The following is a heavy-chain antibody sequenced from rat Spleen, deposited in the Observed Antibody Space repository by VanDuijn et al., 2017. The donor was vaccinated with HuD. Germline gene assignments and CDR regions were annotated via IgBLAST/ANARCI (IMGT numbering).Heavy chain of an antibody. D-gene: IGHD3-4*01. CDR3: ARHMANPYYVMDA. Sequence: EVHLVESGGGLVQPGRSLKLSCVASGFTFSNYYMAWVRQAPTKGLEWVAYISIGGNTAFYRDSVKGRFTISRDDAKSTLYLQMNSLRSEDTATYYCARHMANPYYVMDAWGQGASVTVSS. V-gene: IGHV5-25*01. CDR2: ISIGGNTA. J-gene: IGHJ4*01. CDR1: GFTFSNYY.